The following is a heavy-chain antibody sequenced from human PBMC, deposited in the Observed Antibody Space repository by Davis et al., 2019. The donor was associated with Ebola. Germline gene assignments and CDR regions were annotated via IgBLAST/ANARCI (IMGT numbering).Heavy chain of an antibody. CDR2: IYYTGST. D-gene: IGHD3-10*01. J-gene: IGHJ4*02. CDR1: GGSVNSGSHF. Sequence: PSETLSLTCTVSGGSVNSGSHFWSWIRQPPGKGLEWLGYIYYTGSTNYNPSLKSRVTMSTDTSKNQLSLELSSVTAADTAVYYCARWSSMTHFDYWGQGILVTVSS. CDR3: ARWSSMTHFDY. V-gene: IGHV4-61*01.